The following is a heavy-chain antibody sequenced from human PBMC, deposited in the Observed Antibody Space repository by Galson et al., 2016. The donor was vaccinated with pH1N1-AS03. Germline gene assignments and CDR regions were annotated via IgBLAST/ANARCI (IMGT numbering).Heavy chain of an antibody. CDR3: ARGWTMVFSGGARGAYKKDWYFDL. Sequence: SVKVSCKASGYTFTGYYMHWVRQAPGQGLEWMAWINPNSGGTNYAQKFQGRVTMTRDTSTSTAYRERSRLRSDATAVYYCARGWTMVFSGGARGAYKKDWYFDLWGRGTLVTVSS. CDR2: INPNSGGT. CDR1: GYTFTGYY. V-gene: IGHV1-2*02. J-gene: IGHJ2*01. D-gene: IGHD1-26*01.